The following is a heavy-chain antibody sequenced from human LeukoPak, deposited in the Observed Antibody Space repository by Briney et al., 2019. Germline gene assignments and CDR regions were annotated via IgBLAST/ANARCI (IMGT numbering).Heavy chain of an antibody. CDR2: IIPIFGTA. V-gene: IGHV1-69*13. Sequence: SVKVSCKASGYTFTSYGISWVRQAPGQGLEWMGGIIPIFGTANYAQKFQGRVTITADESTSTAYMELSSLRSEDTAVYYCAGGYSNYFDYWGQGTLVTVSS. CDR1: GYTFTSYG. J-gene: IGHJ4*02. CDR3: AGGYSNYFDY. D-gene: IGHD4-11*01.